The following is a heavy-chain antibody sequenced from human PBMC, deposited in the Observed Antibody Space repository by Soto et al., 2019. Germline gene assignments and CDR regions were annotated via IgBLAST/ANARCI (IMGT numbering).Heavy chain of an antibody. Sequence: PGGSLRLSCAASEFTFSSYSMNWVRQAPGKGLEWVSSISSSSSYIYYADSVKGRFTISRDNAKNSLYLQMNSLRAEDTAVYYCARGPYSSSWYVDQGLLDYWGQGTLVTVSS. V-gene: IGHV3-21*01. CDR2: ISSSSSYI. CDR3: ARGPYSSSWYVDQGLLDY. D-gene: IGHD6-13*01. J-gene: IGHJ4*02. CDR1: EFTFSSYS.